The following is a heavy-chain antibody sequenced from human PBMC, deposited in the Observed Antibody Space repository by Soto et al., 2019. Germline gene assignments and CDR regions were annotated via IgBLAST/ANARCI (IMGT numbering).Heavy chain of an antibody. CDR1: GFSFSSFS. CDR3: AREGWPLLQTGMDV. V-gene: IGHV3-48*02. CDR2: ISSSNRTI. J-gene: IGHJ6*02. Sequence: GGSLRLSCAASGFSFSSFSMNWVRQAPGKGLEWVSYISSSNRTINYADSVKGRFIISRDNAKNSLYLQMHSLRDEDTAVYYCAREGWPLLQTGMDVWGQGTTVTVSS. D-gene: IGHD2-15*01.